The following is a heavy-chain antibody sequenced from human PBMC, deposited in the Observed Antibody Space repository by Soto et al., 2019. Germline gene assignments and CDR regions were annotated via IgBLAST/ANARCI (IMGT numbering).Heavy chain of an antibody. CDR1: GDTITNYG. D-gene: IGHD6-19*01. Sequence: QVQLVQSGGEVRKPGASVKVSCKASGDTITNYGISWVRQAPGQGLEWMGWISFYNGNTKYAQNLQGRVTLTTDTYTSTAYMELRSLRSDDPAVYYCASATSIAVAGKESWGQGTLVTVSS. V-gene: IGHV1-18*01. CDR2: ISFYNGNT. J-gene: IGHJ4*02. CDR3: ASATSIAVAGKES.